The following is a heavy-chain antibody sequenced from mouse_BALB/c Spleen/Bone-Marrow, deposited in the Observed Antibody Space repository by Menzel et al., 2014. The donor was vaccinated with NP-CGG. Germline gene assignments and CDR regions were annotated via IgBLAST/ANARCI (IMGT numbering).Heavy chain of an antibody. CDR1: GYTFTSYW. CDR3: AREDCGYAMDY. J-gene: IGHJ4*01. CDR2: IDPYDSET. V-gene: IGHV1-52*01. Sequence: QVQLKESGAELVRPGASVKLSCKASGYTFTSYWMNWVKQRPEQGLEWIGRIDPYDSETHYNQKFKDKAILTLDKSSSTAYMQLSSLTSEDSAVYYCAREDCGYAMDYWGQGTSVTVSS. D-gene: IGHD6-1*01.